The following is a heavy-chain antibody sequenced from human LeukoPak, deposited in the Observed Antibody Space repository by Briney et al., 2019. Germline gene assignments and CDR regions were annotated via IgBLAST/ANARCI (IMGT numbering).Heavy chain of an antibody. CDR1: GFTFDDYA. J-gene: IGHJ6*02. D-gene: IGHD1-14*01. CDR2: ISWNSGSI. V-gene: IGHV3-9*01. Sequence: QPGGSLRLSCAASGFTFDDYAMHWVRQAPGKGLEWVSGISWNSGSIGYADSVKGRFTISRDNAKNSLYLQMNSLRAEDTALYYCAKDILTGYYYGMDVWDQGTTVTVSS. CDR3: AKDILTGYYYGMDV.